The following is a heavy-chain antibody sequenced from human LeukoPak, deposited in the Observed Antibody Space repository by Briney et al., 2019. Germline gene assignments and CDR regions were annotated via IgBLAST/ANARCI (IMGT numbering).Heavy chain of an antibody. D-gene: IGHD6-19*01. Sequence: GGSLRLSCAASGFTFSSYAMSWVRQAPGKGLEWVSAISGSGGSTYYADSVKGRFTISRDNYKNTLYLQMNSLRAEDTAVYYCAKDDTSSGWYFLDYWGQGTLVTVSS. CDR2: ISGSGGST. J-gene: IGHJ4*02. CDR1: GFTFSSYA. CDR3: AKDDTSSGWYFLDY. V-gene: IGHV3-23*01.